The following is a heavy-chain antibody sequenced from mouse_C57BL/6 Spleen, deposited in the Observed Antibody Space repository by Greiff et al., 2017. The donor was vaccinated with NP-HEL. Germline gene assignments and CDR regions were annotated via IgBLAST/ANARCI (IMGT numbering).Heavy chain of an antibody. CDR1: GYTFTSYW. D-gene: IGHD1-1*01. CDR2: IDPSDSET. V-gene: IGHV1-52*01. Sequence: QVQLQQPGAELVRPGSSVKLSCKASGYTFTSYWMHWVKQRPIQGLEWIGNIDPSDSETHYNQKFKDKATLTVDKSSSTAYMQLSSLTSEDSAVYYCARGHYGSSYWFAYWGQGTLVTVSA. CDR3: ARGHYGSSYWFAY. J-gene: IGHJ3*01.